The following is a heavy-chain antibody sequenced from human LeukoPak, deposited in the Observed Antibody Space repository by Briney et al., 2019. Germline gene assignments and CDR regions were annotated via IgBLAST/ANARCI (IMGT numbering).Heavy chain of an antibody. V-gene: IGHV4-38-2*02. D-gene: IGHD6-13*01. Sequence: SETLSLTCTVSGYSISSGYYWGWIRQPPGKGLEWIGSIYHSGSTYYNPSLKSRVTISVDTSKNQFSLKLSSVTAADTAVYYCARVGIVAAAGSLDFDYWGQGTLVTVSS. CDR3: ARVGIVAAAGSLDFDY. J-gene: IGHJ4*02. CDR1: GYSISSGYY. CDR2: IYHSGST.